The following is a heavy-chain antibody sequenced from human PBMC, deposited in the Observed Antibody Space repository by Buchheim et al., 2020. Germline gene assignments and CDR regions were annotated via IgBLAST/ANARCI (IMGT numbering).Heavy chain of an antibody. V-gene: IGHV2-5*02. Sequence: QITLKESGPTLVKPTQTLTLTCTFSGFSPSTSGVGVGWIRQPPGKALEWLALIYWDDDKRYSPSLKSRLTITKDTSKNQVVLTMTNMDPVDTATYYCAHTGVLFRGELQYYFDYWGQGTL. CDR2: IYWDDDK. CDR1: GFSPSTSGVG. CDR3: AHTGVLFRGELQYYFDY. J-gene: IGHJ4*02. D-gene: IGHD3-10*01.